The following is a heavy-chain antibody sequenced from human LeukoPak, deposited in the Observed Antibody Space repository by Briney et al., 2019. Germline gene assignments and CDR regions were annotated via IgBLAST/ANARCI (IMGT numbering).Heavy chain of an antibody. V-gene: IGHV3-11*01. Sequence: GGSLRLSCAASGFTFSDYYMTWIRQAPGKGLEWVSYISSSGRTIYYSDSVKGRFTISRDNAKNLQYLQMNSLRPEDTAVYYCARDPIQLWSFDYWGQGTLVTVSS. CDR1: GFTFSDYY. J-gene: IGHJ4*02. CDR2: ISSSGRTI. D-gene: IGHD5-18*01. CDR3: ARDPIQLWSFDY.